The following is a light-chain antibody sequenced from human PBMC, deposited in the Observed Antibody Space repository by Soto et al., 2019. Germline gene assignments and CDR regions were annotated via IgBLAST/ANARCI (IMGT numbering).Light chain of an antibody. J-gene: IGKJ4*01. V-gene: IGKV1-12*01. CDR1: QGISSW. CDR2: AAS. CDR3: QQTTRVPFT. Sequence: DIQMTQSPSSVSASVGDRVPITCRASQGISSWLAWYHQKQGKDPKLLLYAASTLQSGVPSRFSGSGSGTDFTLTISGLQPDDFATYYCQQTTRVPFTFGGGTKVEIK.